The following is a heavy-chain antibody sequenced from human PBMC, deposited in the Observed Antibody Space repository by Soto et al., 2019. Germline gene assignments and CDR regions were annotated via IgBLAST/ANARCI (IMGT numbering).Heavy chain of an antibody. J-gene: IGHJ6*03. CDR3: VMVRGVIIEKYYYYYMDV. Sequence: PGGSLRLSCAASGFTFSNYWMSWVRQAPGKGLEWVANIKQDGSEKYYVDSVKGRFAISRDNAKNSLYLQMNSLRAEDTAVYYCVMVRGVIIEKYYYYYMDVWGKGTTVTVSS. CDR2: IKQDGSEK. CDR1: GFTFSNYW. V-gene: IGHV3-7*01. D-gene: IGHD3-10*01.